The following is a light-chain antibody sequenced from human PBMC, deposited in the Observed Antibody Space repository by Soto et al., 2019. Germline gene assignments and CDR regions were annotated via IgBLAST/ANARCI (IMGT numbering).Light chain of an antibody. Sequence: DIVMTQSPLSLPVTPGEPASISCRSSQSLLHSSGNNYLDWYLQKPGQSPQLLIYLGSNRASGVPDRFSGSGSGTDFILIISRVEAEDVGVYYCMQALQTPFTFGPGTKVDIK. CDR2: LGS. V-gene: IGKV2-28*01. J-gene: IGKJ3*01. CDR3: MQALQTPFT. CDR1: QSLLHSSGNNY.